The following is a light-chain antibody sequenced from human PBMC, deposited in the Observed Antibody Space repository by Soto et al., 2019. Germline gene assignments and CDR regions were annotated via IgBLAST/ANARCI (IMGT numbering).Light chain of an antibody. Sequence: DIQMTQSPTSLSASVGDRVTITCRASQGIRNFVAWYQQKPGKAPKLLIYAASTLQSGVPSRFRGSGSGTDFPLTINSLQPEDVATYSCQQYSSVPVFGPGTKVEIK. J-gene: IGKJ3*01. CDR2: AAS. V-gene: IGKV1-27*01. CDR1: QGIRNF. CDR3: QQYSSVPV.